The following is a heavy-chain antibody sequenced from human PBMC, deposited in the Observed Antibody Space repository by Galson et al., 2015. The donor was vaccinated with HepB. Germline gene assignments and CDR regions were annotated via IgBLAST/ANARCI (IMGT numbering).Heavy chain of an antibody. Sequence: SVKVSCKASGYTFTSYYMHWVRQAPGQGLEWMGIINPSGGSTSYAQKFQGRVTMTRDTSTSTVYMELSSLRPEDTAVYYCARDRGITNWFDPWGQGTLVTVSP. V-gene: IGHV1-46*01. D-gene: IGHD3-10*01. CDR1: GYTFTSYY. CDR2: INPSGGST. CDR3: ARDRGITNWFDP. J-gene: IGHJ5*02.